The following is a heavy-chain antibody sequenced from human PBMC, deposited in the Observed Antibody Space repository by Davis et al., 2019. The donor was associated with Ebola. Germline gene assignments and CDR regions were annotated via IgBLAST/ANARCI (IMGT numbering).Heavy chain of an antibody. CDR1: GYTFTNYG. CDR2: INPHNGNT. Sequence: ASVKVSCKASGYTFTNYGITWVRQAPGQGLEWMGWINPHNGNTNYAQNVQGRVTMTTDTSTTTAYMEVGSLRSDDTAVYYCARGQFPTTSDHWGQGTLVTVSS. D-gene: IGHD1-1*01. J-gene: IGHJ4*02. CDR3: ARGQFPTTSDH. V-gene: IGHV1-18*04.